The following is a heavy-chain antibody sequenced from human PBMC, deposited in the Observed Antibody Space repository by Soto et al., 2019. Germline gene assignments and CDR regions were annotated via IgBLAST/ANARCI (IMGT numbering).Heavy chain of an antibody. CDR1: GYSFTSYC. CDR3: ARLGWNYVGAFDF. D-gene: IGHD1-7*01. Sequence: GEALNISCKGSGYSFTSYCIGWVRQMPGKGLEWMGIIYPGDSDTRYSPSFQGQVTISADKSISTAYLQWSSLKASDTAMYYCARLGWNYVGAFDFWGQGTMVTVSS. CDR2: IYPGDSDT. J-gene: IGHJ3*01. V-gene: IGHV5-51*01.